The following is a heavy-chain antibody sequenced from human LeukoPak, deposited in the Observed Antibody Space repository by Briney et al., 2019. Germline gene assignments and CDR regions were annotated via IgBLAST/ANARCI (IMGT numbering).Heavy chain of an antibody. CDR2: INTDGST. Sequence: GGSLRLSCAASGFTFRNYWMHWVRQAPGKGLVWVSRINTDGSTRYADSVEGRFTISRDNAKNTLYLQMNSLRAEDTAVYYCARAGGSGWFDPWGQGTLVTVSS. D-gene: IGHD3-10*01. J-gene: IGHJ5*02. CDR3: ARAGGSGWFDP. V-gene: IGHV3-74*01. CDR1: GFTFRNYW.